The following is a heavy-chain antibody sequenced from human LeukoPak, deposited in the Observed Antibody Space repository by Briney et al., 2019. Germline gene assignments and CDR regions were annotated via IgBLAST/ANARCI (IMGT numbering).Heavy chain of an antibody. Sequence: SETLSLTCTVSAGSFISSSHHWGWIRQSPGKGLEWIGTVYYGRTTYYNPSLDGRVTISLDTSANHFSLQLNSVTAADTAVYYCVRHEGGGGATMGAFDSGGQGSLVTVSS. CDR3: VRHEGGGGATMGAFDS. J-gene: IGHJ5*01. D-gene: IGHD5-12*01. CDR2: VYYGRTT. CDR1: AGSFISSSHH. V-gene: IGHV4-39*01.